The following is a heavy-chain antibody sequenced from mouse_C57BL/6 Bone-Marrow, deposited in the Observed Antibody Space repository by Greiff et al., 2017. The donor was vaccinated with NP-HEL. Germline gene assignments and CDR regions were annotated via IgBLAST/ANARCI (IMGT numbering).Heavy chain of an antibody. CDR3: ARHATVVSTEGYYFDY. CDR2: ISSGGSYT. J-gene: IGHJ2*01. V-gene: IGHV5-6*01. D-gene: IGHD1-1*01. CDR1: GFTFSSYG. Sequence: EVKLVESGGDLVKPGGSLKLSCAASGFTFSSYGMSWVRQTPDKRLEWVATISSGGSYTYYPDSLKGRFTISRDNPKKTLYLQMSSLKSEDIAMYYCARHATVVSTEGYYFDYWGQGTTLTVSS.